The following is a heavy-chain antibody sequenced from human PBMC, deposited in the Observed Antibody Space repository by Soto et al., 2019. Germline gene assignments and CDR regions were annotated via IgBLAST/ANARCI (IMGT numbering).Heavy chain of an antibody. CDR3: ARLPKGSLVTA. V-gene: IGHV3-48*02. CDR1: GFRFSDHS. D-gene: IGHD2-21*02. Sequence: VGAGGGLVYPGGSLRLSCVASGFRFSDHSMNWVRQAPGKGLQWISYISINSDTTYYAESVKGRFTVSRDNAKNALFLQMNSLRDDDTATYYCARLPKGSLVTAWGQGARVTVSS. J-gene: IGHJ4*02. CDR2: ISINSDTT.